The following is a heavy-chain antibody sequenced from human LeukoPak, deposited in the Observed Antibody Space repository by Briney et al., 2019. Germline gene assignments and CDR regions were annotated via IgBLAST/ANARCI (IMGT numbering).Heavy chain of an antibody. V-gene: IGHV4-39*07. J-gene: IGHJ6*02. Sequence: TSETLSLTCTVSGGSISSSGYYWGWIRQPPGKGLEWIGSIYYSGSTYYNPSLKNRVTISVDTSKNQFSLKLSSVTAADTAVYYCARSLGVALPQGPLPYYYYGMDVWGQGTTVTVSS. CDR1: GGSISSSGYY. CDR2: IYYSGST. D-gene: IGHD3-3*01. CDR3: ARSLGVALPQGPLPYYYYGMDV.